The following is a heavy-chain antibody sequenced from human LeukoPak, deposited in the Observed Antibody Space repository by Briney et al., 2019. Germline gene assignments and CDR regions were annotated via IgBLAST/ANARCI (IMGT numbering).Heavy chain of an antibody. Sequence: GGSLRLSCAASGFTFSSYGMHWVRQAPGKGLEWVAVISYDGSNKYYGDSVKGRFTISRDNSKNTLYLQMNSLRAEDTAVYYCAKDSVAQWLHFDYWGQGTLVTVSS. J-gene: IGHJ4*02. V-gene: IGHV3-30*18. CDR1: GFTFSSYG. D-gene: IGHD5-12*01. CDR2: ISYDGSNK. CDR3: AKDSVAQWLHFDY.